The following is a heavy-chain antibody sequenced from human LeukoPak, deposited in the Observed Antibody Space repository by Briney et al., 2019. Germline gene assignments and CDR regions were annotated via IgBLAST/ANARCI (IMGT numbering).Heavy chain of an antibody. CDR1: GFTFSSYE. D-gene: IGHD6-19*01. CDR2: ISSSGSTI. J-gene: IGHJ6*03. Sequence: GGSLRLSCAASGFTFSSYEMNWVRQAPGKGLEWVSYISSSGSTIYYADSVKGRFTISRDNAKNSLYLQMNSLRAEDTAVYYCAKVRGPGYSSGWYYYYYMDVWGKGTTVTVSS. V-gene: IGHV3-48*03. CDR3: AKVRGPGYSSGWYYYYYMDV.